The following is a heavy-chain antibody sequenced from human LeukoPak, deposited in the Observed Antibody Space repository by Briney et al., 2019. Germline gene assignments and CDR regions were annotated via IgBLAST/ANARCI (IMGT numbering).Heavy chain of an antibody. CDR2: IYTSGST. CDR3: ARDGRPLFKTGTLYYYYGMDV. CDR1: GGSISSYY. V-gene: IGHV4-4*07. D-gene: IGHD1-7*01. Sequence: TSETLSLTCTVSGGSISSYYWSWIRQPAGKGLEWIGRIYTSGSTNYNPSLKSRVTMSVDTSKNQFSLKLSSVTAADTAVYYCARDGRPLFKTGTLYYYYGMDVWGQGTTVTVSS. J-gene: IGHJ6*02.